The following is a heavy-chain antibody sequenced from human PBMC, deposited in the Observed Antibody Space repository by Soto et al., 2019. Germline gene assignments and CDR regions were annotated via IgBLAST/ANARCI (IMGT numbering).Heavy chain of an antibody. CDR2: INHSGST. V-gene: IGHV4-34*01. D-gene: IGHD2-15*01. CDR3: ARGVGYGMDV. J-gene: IGHJ6*02. Sequence: SDTLSLTCAVYGGSFSGYYWSWIRQPPGKGLEWIGEINHSGSTNYNPSLKSRVTISVDTSKNQFSLKLSSVTAADTAVYYCARGVGYGMDVWGQGTTVTVSS. CDR1: GGSFSGYY.